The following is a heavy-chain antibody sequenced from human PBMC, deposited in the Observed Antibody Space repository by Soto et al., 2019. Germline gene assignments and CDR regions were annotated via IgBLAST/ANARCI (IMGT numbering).Heavy chain of an antibody. CDR2: ISGSGGST. Sequence: HPGGSLRLSCAASGFTFSSYAMSWVRQAPGKGLEWVSAISGSGGSTYYADSVKGRFTISRDNSKNTLYLQMNSLRAEDTAVYYCTLRALEWPQDYDYWGQGTLVTVSS. D-gene: IGHD3-3*01. V-gene: IGHV3-23*01. J-gene: IGHJ4*02. CDR1: GFTFSSYA. CDR3: TLRALEWPQDYDY.